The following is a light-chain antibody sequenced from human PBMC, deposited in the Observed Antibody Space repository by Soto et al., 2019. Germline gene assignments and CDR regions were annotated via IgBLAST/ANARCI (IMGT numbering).Light chain of an antibody. CDR1: QTFSSR. J-gene: IGKJ1*01. CDR3: LQHNSYFWT. V-gene: IGKV1-5*03. Sequence: EIQMTQSPSSLCGSVGDRVSMXCRASQTFSSRFDWYQQKPGKAPKLLISKSSTLKRGVPSRFSGSGSGTEFTRTISSRQPEDFATYYGLQHNSYFWTFGQGTKVDIK. CDR2: KSS.